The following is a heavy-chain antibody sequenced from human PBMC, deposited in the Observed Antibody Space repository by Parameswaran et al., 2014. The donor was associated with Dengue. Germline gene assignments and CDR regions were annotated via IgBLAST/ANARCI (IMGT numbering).Heavy chain of an antibody. D-gene: IGHD3-22*01. CDR2: IYHSGST. Sequence: VRQAPGKGLEWIGSIYHSGSTYYNPSLKSRVTISVDTSKNQFSLKLSSVTAADTAVYYCASEDSADSSGYYDWGQGTLVPSPQ. CDR3: ASEDSADSSGYYD. J-gene: IGHJ4*02. V-gene: IGHV4-38-2*02.